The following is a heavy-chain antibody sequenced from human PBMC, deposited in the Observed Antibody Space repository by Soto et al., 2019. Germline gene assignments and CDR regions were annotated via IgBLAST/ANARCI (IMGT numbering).Heavy chain of an antibody. J-gene: IGHJ6*02. D-gene: IGHD2-2*01. CDR1: GFTFSSYS. CDR3: ARDRYCSSTSCYNYYYGMDV. CDR2: ISSSSSYI. V-gene: IGHV3-21*01. Sequence: GGSLRLSCAASGFTFSSYSMNWVRQAPGKGLEWVSSISSSSSYIYYADSVKGRFTISRDNAKNSLYLQMNSLRAEDTAVYYCARDRYCSSTSCYNYYYGMDVWGQGTTVTVSS.